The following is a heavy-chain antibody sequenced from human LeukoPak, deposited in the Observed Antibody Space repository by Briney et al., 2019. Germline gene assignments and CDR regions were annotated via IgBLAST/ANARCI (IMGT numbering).Heavy chain of an antibody. CDR1: GYSISSGYY. V-gene: IGHV4-38-2*01. CDR3: ASDTRTVTSVLFDY. Sequence: PSETLSLTCAVSGYSISSGYYWGWIRQPPGKGLEWIGSIYHSGSTYYNPSLKSRVTISVDTSRNKFSLKLSSVTAADPAVYSCASDTRTVTSVLFDYWGLGTLVTVSS. D-gene: IGHD4-17*01. J-gene: IGHJ4*02. CDR2: IYHSGST.